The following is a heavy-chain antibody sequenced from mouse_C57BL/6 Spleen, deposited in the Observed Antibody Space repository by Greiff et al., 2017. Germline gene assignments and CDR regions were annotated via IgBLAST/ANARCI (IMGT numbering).Heavy chain of an antibody. CDR3: TTRIGNYGGY. CDR1: GFNIKDDY. CDR2: IDPENGDT. Sequence: EVQLQESGAELVRPGASVKLSCTASGFNIKDDYMHWVKQRPEQGLEWIGWIDPENGDTEYASKFQGKATITADTSSNTAYLQLSSLTSEDTAVYYCTTRIGNYGGYWGQGNTLTVSS. D-gene: IGHD2-1*01. V-gene: IGHV14-4*01. J-gene: IGHJ2*01.